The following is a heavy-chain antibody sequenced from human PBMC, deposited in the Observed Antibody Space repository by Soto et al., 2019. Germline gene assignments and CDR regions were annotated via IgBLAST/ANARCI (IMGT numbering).Heavy chain of an antibody. V-gene: IGHV1-8*01. CDR1: GYTFTSYD. D-gene: IGHD3-10*01. CDR3: ARGGRGIWFGELLSGFDY. Sequence: QVQLVQSGAEVKKPGASVKVSCKASGYTFTSYDINWVRQATGQGLEWMGWMNPNSGNTGYAQKFQARVPRTRNTSIGTAYRELCRLRSEDTAVYYGARGGRGIWFGELLSGFDYWGQGTLVTVSS. J-gene: IGHJ4*02. CDR2: MNPNSGNT.